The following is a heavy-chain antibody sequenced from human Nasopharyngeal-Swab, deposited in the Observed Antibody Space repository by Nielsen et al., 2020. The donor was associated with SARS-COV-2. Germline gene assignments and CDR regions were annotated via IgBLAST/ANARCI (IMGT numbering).Heavy chain of an antibody. Sequence: SQTPSLTRAISGDSVSSSSACWNWIRQSPSRGLEWLGRTYYRSKWYNDYGDSVKSRITINSDTSKNQFSLQLNSMTPEDTAVYYCARGVIPDSLFYGLDVWGRGTTVTVSS. D-gene: IGHD3-10*01. J-gene: IGHJ6*02. CDR3: ARGVIPDSLFYGLDV. CDR2: TYYRSKWYN. CDR1: GDSVSSSSAC. V-gene: IGHV6-1*01.